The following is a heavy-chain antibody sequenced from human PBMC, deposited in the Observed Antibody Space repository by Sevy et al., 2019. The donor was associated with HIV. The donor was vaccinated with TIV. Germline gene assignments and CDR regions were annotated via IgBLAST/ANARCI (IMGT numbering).Heavy chain of an antibody. CDR3: ARDDGNYYFHY. J-gene: IGHJ4*02. CDR1: GFTFSKYW. D-gene: IGHD1-7*01. V-gene: IGHV3-7*01. CDR2: IKQDAGQK. Sequence: GGSLRLSCAASGFTFSKYWMGWVRRAPGKGLEWVANIKQDAGQKYYVDSEKGRFTISRDNAKNSLYLQMNSLRAEDTAVCFCARDDGNYYFHYWGQGTLVTVSS.